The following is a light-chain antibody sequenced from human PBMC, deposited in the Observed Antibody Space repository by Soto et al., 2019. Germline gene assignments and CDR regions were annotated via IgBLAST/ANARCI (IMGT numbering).Light chain of an antibody. CDR3: SSYAGINNLAV. CDR1: SSDVGGYYS. Sequence: QSALTQPPSASRSPGQSGTISCTGTSSDVGGYYSVSWYQQHPGKAPKLMIYEVTKRPSGVPDRFSGSKSGSTASLTVSGLQAEGEADYYCSSYAGINNLAVFGTGTKSPS. CDR2: EVT. J-gene: IGLJ1*01. V-gene: IGLV2-8*02.